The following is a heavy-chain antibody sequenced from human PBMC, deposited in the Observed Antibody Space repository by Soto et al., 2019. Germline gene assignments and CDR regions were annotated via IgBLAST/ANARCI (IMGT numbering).Heavy chain of an antibody. Sequence: QLHLQESGPGLVKPSETLSLTCTVSGGSISSSSYYWGWIRQPPGKGLEWIGSIYYTGITHYNLSLKSRATISIDTSKNQFSLNLNSVTATDTAVYYCARPARQDTVAGNYWGQGTLVTVSS. CDR1: GGSISSSSYY. D-gene: IGHD6-19*01. CDR2: IYYTGIT. V-gene: IGHV4-39*01. CDR3: ARPARQDTVAGNY. J-gene: IGHJ4*02.